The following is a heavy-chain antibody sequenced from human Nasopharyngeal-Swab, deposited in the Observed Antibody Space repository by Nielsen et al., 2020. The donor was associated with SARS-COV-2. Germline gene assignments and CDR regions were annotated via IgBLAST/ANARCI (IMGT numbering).Heavy chain of an antibody. CDR2: IIPIFGIA. CDR1: GGTFSSYA. J-gene: IGHJ6*02. D-gene: IGHD3-22*01. Sequence: SVKVSCKASGGTFSSYAISWVRQAPGQGLEWMGRIIPIFGIANYAQKLQGRVTITADKATSTAYMELSSLRSEDPAVYYWARQGGGDYYDSRRYYNYVMDVWGQGTTVTVSS. V-gene: IGHV1-69*04. CDR3: ARQGGGDYYDSRRYYNYVMDV.